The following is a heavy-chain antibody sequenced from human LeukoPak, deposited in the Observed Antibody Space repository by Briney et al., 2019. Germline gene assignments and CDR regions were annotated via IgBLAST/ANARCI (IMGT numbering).Heavy chain of an antibody. CDR1: GGSISRYY. CDR3: ARGRPNCSSTSCYTNY. CDR2: IYYSGST. V-gene: IGHV4-59*01. Sequence: SETLSLTCTVSGGSISRYYWSWIRQPPGKGLEWIGYIYYSGSTNYNPSLKSRVTISVDTSKNQFSLKLSSVTAADTAVYYCARGRPNCSSTSCYTNYWGQGTLVTVSS. D-gene: IGHD2-2*02. J-gene: IGHJ4*02.